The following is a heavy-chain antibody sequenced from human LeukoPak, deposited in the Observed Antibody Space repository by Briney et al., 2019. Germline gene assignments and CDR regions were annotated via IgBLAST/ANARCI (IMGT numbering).Heavy chain of an antibody. J-gene: IGHJ6*02. CDR1: GYTFTSYY. Sequence: ASVKVSCTASGYTFTSYYMHWVRQAPGQGLEWMGIINPSGGSTSYAQKFQGRVTMTRDTSTSTVYMELSSLRSEGTAVYYCARGECSGGSCYDVDYYYGMDVWGQGTTVTVSS. CDR3: ARGECSGGSCYDVDYYYGMDV. V-gene: IGHV1-46*01. D-gene: IGHD2-15*01. CDR2: INPSGGST.